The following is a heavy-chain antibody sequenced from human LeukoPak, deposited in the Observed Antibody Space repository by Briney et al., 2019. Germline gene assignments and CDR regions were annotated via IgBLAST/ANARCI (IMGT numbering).Heavy chain of an antibody. CDR1: GGSISSYY. CDR2: IYYSGST. J-gene: IGHJ4*02. V-gene: IGHV4-59*08. Sequence: SETLSLTCTVSGGSISSYYWNWIRQPPGKGLEWIGYIYYSGSTNYDPSLKSRVTISVDTSKNQFSLNLSSVTAADTAVYYCASRLGNRLLDYWGQGTLVTVSS. D-gene: IGHD7-27*01. CDR3: ASRLGNRLLDY.